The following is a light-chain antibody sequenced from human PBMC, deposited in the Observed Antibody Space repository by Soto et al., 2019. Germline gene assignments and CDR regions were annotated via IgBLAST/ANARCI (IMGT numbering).Light chain of an antibody. CDR1: SSDVGGYNY. V-gene: IGLV2-8*01. J-gene: IGLJ2*01. CDR2: EVS. Sequence: QSALTQPPSASGSPGQSVTISCTGTSSDVGGYNYVSWYRQYTDKAPKLMIFEVSKRPSGVPDRFSGSKSGNTASLTVSGLQAEDEADYYCSSYAGSNNLVFGGGTKLTVL. CDR3: SSYAGSNNLV.